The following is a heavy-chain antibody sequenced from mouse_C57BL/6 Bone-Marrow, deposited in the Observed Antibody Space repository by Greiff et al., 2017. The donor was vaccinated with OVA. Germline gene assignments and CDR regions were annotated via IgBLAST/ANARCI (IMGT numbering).Heavy chain of an antibody. CDR1: GYTFTSYW. Sequence: QVQLQQPGAELVMPGASVKLSCKASGYTFTSYWMHWVKQRPGQGLEWIGEIAPSDSYTNYNQKFKGKSTLTVDKSSSTAYMQLSSLTSEDSAVYYCAREDLFDWYFDVWGTGTTVTVSS. V-gene: IGHV1-69*01. J-gene: IGHJ1*03. CDR3: AREDLFDWYFDV. CDR2: IAPSDSYT.